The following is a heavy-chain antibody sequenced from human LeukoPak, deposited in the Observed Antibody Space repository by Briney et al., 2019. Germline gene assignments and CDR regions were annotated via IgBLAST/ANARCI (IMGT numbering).Heavy chain of an antibody. D-gene: IGHD4-17*01. CDR3: ARDPGTVFDP. Sequence: GASVKVPCKASGGTFSSYAISWVRQAPGQGLEWMGGIIPIFGTANYAQKFQGRVTITADESTSTAYMELSSLRSEDTAVYYCARDPGTVFDPWGQGTLVTVSS. CDR1: GGTFSSYA. CDR2: IIPIFGTA. J-gene: IGHJ5*02. V-gene: IGHV1-69*13.